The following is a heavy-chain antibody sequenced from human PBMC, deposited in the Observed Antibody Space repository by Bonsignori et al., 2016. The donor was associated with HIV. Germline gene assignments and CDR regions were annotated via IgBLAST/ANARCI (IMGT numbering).Heavy chain of an antibody. J-gene: IGHJ4*02. CDR2: IYYSGST. V-gene: IGHV4-39*07. CDR3: ARRPIAAAADF. CDR1: GGSISSSAYY. D-gene: IGHD6-13*01. Sequence: SETLSLTCTVSGGSISSSAYYWGWIRQPPGKGLEWIGSIYYSGSTYYNPSLKSRVTISVDTSKNQFSLKLSSVTAADTAVYYCARRPIAAAADFWGQGTLVTVSS.